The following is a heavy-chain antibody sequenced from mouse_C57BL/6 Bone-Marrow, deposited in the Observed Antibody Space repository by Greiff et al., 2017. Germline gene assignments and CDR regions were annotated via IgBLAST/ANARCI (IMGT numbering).Heavy chain of an antibody. Sequence: VQLQQSGAELVRPGASVTLSCKASGYTFTDYEMHWVKQTPVHGLEWIGAIDPETGGTAYNQKFKGKAILTADKSYSTAYMELRRLTSEDSDVYFCTRVGYDGYYERDYWGQGTTLTVSS. V-gene: IGHV1-15*01. J-gene: IGHJ2*01. CDR1: GYTFTDYE. CDR2: IDPETGGT. D-gene: IGHD2-3*01. CDR3: TRVGYDGYYERDY.